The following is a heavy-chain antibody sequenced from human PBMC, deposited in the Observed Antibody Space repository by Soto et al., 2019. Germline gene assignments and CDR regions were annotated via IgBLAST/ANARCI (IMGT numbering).Heavy chain of an antibody. V-gene: IGHV4-38-2*02. J-gene: IGHJ6*02. CDR1: GHSISSGYY. Sequence: SETLSLTCAVSGHSISSGYYWGWIRQPPGKGLEWIGSIYHSESTYYNPSLKSRVTISVDTSRDQVSLRLRSVTRADTAVYYCARDQYDFRSGSYYYAMEVWGQGTKVTVS. D-gene: IGHD3-3*01. CDR2: IYHSEST. CDR3: ARDQYDFRSGSYYYAMEV.